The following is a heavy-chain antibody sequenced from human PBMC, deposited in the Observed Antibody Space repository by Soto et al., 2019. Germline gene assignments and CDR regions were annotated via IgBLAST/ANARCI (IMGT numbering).Heavy chain of an antibody. J-gene: IGHJ6*02. V-gene: IGHV3-23*01. CDR2: ISGSGGST. Sequence: GGSLRLSCAASGFTFSSYAMSWVRQAPGKGLEWVSAISGSGGSTYYADSVKGRFTISRDNSKNTLYLQMNSLRAEDTVVYYCAKDRGYSYGYYYYGMDVWGQGTTVTVSS. CDR1: GFTFSSYA. CDR3: AKDRGYSYGYYYYGMDV. D-gene: IGHD5-18*01.